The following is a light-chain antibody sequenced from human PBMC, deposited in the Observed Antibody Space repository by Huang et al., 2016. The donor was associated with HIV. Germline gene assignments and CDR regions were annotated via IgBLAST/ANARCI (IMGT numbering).Light chain of an antibody. V-gene: IGKV4-1*01. CDR2: WAC. Sequence: DIVMTQSPDSLAVSLGERATITCKSSQSVLPASNIYLRWYQQKPGQALKQLIYWACTRETVVPDRFSGRGSGTEFTLSINGLQREDVAVYLCQQYYSSPPWTFGQGTRVEIK. J-gene: IGKJ1*01. CDR1: QSVLPASNIY. CDR3: QQYYSSPPWT.